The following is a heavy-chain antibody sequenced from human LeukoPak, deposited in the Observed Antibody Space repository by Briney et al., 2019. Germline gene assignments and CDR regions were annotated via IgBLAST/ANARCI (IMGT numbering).Heavy chain of an antibody. Sequence: PSETLSLTCTVSGGSISSYYWSWIRQPPGKGLEWIGYIYYSGSTNYNPSLQSRVTISVDTSKNQFSLKLSSVTAADTAVYYCARDRSFYDSSGYYSDDAFDIWGQGTMVTVSS. D-gene: IGHD3-22*01. V-gene: IGHV4-59*01. J-gene: IGHJ3*02. CDR2: IYYSGST. CDR3: ARDRSFYDSSGYYSDDAFDI. CDR1: GGSISSYY.